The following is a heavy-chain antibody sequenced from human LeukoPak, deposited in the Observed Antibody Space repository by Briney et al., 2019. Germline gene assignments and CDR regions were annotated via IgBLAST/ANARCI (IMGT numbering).Heavy chain of an antibody. J-gene: IGHJ4*02. CDR3: ARVRDRSSYFYDLDY. CDR1: GGSISSYY. V-gene: IGHV4-59*01. Sequence: PSETLSLTCTVSGGSISSYYWSWIRQPPGKGLEWIGCIHYSGSTNYNPSLKSRVTISVDTSKNQFSLKLGSVKAADTAVYYCARVRDRSSYFYDLDYWGQGTLVTVSS. CDR2: IHYSGST. D-gene: IGHD3-22*01.